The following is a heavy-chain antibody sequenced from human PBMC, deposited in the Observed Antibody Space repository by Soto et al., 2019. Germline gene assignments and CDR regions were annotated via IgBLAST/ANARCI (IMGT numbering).Heavy chain of an antibody. CDR3: ARVIRGAYYNSPLDT. CDR2: INPYSGGA. J-gene: IGHJ5*02. V-gene: IGHV1-2*02. D-gene: IGHD3-10*01. Sequence: ASVKVSCKASGYTFTGYFMHWVRQAPGQGLECMGWINPYSGGADYAQSFQGRVTMTRDTSISTVYMELSRLRFDDTAVYYCARVIRGAYYNSPLDTWGQGTVVTVSS. CDR1: GYTFTGYF.